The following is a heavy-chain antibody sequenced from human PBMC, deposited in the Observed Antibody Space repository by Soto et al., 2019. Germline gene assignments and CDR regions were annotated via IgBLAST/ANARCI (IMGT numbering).Heavy chain of an antibody. Sequence: ASVKVSCKASGYTFTSYAMHWVRQAPGQRLEWMGWINAGNGNTKYSQKFQGRVTITRDTSASTAYMELSSLRSEDTAVYYCATRAPITISGVVYYYYYGMDVWGQGTTVTVSS. CDR1: GYTFTSYA. D-gene: IGHD3-3*01. CDR3: ATRAPITISGVVYYYYYGMDV. J-gene: IGHJ6*02. V-gene: IGHV1-3*01. CDR2: INAGNGNT.